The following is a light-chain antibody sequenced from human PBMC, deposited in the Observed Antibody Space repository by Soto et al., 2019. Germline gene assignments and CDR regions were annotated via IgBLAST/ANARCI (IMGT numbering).Light chain of an antibody. J-gene: IGLJ2*01. CDR1: SSNIGSFYD. CDR2: SDN. V-gene: IGLV1-40*01. Sequence: QSVLTQPPSVSGAPGQRVTIPCTGSSSNIGSFYDVHWYQQLPGTVPKLLIYSDNNRPSCVPDRLSGSKSGTAASLAITGIQAEDEADYYCTSYDNSLNHVVFGGGTKLTVL. CDR3: TSYDNSLNHVV.